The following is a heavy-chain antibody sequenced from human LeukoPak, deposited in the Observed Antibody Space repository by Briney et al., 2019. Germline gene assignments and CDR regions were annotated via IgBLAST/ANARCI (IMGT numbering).Heavy chain of an antibody. D-gene: IGHD3-10*01. J-gene: IGHJ4*02. CDR1: GDSVSSNDAA. CDR2: TFYRSKWYY. Sequence: SQTLSLTCAISGDSVSSNDAARPWIRQSPSRGLEWLGRTFYRSKWYYDSAVSVKSRITINPDTSKNQFSLQLNSVTPEDTAVYYCARENTLVRGTRNPFDYWGRGTLVTVSS. V-gene: IGHV6-1*01. CDR3: ARENTLVRGTRNPFDY.